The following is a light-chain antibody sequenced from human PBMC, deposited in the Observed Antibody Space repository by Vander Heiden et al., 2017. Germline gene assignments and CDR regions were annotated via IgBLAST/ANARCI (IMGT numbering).Light chain of an antibody. CDR2: WAS. J-gene: IGKJ1*01. Sequence: DIVMTQSPASLAVSLGERATIHCKSSQSVLYSFNNKNYLAWYQQKPGQPPRLVMYWASTRGSGVPDRFSGSGSGTHFTLTISSLQAEDVAVYYCQQYYSFPGTFGQGTKVEIK. V-gene: IGKV4-1*01. CDR3: QQYYSFPGT. CDR1: QSVLYSFNNKNY.